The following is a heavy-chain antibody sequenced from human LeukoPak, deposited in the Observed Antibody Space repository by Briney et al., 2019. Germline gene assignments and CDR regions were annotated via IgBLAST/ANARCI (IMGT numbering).Heavy chain of an antibody. Sequence: GGSLRLSCAASGFTFSSYSMNWVRQAPGKGLEWVSSISSSSSYIYYGDSVKGRFTITRDNAKNSLYLQMNSLRAEDTAFYHCVRGNIFDIWGQGTMVAVSS. D-gene: IGHD2/OR15-2a*01. CDR2: ISSSSSYI. J-gene: IGHJ3*02. CDR3: VRGNIFDI. V-gene: IGHV3-21*04. CDR1: GFTFSSYS.